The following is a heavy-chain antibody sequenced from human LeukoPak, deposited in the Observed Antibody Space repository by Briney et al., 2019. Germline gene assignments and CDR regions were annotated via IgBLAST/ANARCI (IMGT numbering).Heavy chain of an antibody. CDR3: ARHSSRVVFDY. Sequence: SETLSLTCTVSGGSISSGGYYWSWIRQHPGKGLEWIGYIYYSGSTYYNPSLKSRVTISVDTSKNQFSLKLSSVTAADTAVYYCARHSSRVVFDYWGQGTLVTVSS. V-gene: IGHV4-31*03. CDR2: IYYSGST. J-gene: IGHJ4*02. CDR1: GGSISSGGYY. D-gene: IGHD2-15*01.